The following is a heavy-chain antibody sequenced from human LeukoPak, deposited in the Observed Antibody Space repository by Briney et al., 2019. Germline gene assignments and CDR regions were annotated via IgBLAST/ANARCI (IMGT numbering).Heavy chain of an antibody. J-gene: IGHJ4*02. Sequence: PGGSLRLSCAASGLTFSSYGMHWVRQAPGKGLEWVAFIRYDGSNKYYADSVKGRFTISRDNSKNRLYLQMNSLRAEDTAVYYCAKISGHTYYDFWSGYYTSDYWGQGTLVTVSS. CDR3: AKISGHTYYDFWSGYYTSDY. CDR1: GLTFSSYG. D-gene: IGHD3-3*01. CDR2: IRYDGSNK. V-gene: IGHV3-30*02.